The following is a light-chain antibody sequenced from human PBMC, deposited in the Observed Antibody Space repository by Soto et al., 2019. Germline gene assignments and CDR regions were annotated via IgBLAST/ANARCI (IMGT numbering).Light chain of an antibody. Sequence: QSAMTQPASVSGSPGQSIAISCTGTRSDVGTYNSVSWYQQFPGKAPKLILYAVTNRPSGISNRFSGAKSGNTASLTFSGLKSEDEADYFCSSYTTSATLVFGLGTKLTVL. CDR2: AVT. CDR1: RSDVGTYNS. V-gene: IGLV2-14*01. J-gene: IGLJ2*01. CDR3: SSYTTSATLV.